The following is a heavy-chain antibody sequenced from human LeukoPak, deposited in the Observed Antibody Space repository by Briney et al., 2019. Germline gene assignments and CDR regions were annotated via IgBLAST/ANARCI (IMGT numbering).Heavy chain of an antibody. CDR2: ISAYNGNT. V-gene: IGHV1-18*01. CDR3: ARGRSYYDSSGYFY. CDR1: GYTFTSYG. J-gene: IGHJ4*02. Sequence: GASVKVSCKASGYTFTSYGISWVRQAPGQGLEWMGWISAYNGNTNYAQKLQGRVTMTTDTSTSTAYMELRSLRSDDTAVYYCARGRSYYDSSGYFYWGQGTLVTVSS. D-gene: IGHD3-22*01.